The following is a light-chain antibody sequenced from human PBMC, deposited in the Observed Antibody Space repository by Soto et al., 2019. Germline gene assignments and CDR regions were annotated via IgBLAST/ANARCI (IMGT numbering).Light chain of an antibody. Sequence: AIHFTQSPSSLSASVGDRVTIICRASQGISSALAWCQQKPGKPPKLLLYDASSLESGVPSRFSGSGSGTDFTLTISSLQPEDYATYYCQQFNSYPITFGQGTRLEIK. V-gene: IGKV1-13*02. CDR3: QQFNSYPIT. CDR2: DAS. CDR1: QGISSA. J-gene: IGKJ5*01.